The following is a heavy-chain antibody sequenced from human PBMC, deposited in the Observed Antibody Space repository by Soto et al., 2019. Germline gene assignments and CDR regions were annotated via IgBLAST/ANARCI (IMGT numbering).Heavy chain of an antibody. D-gene: IGHD2-15*01. Sequence: QVQLQESGPGLVKPSQTLSLTCTVSGDSITSGDSYWTGIRPPPGNGLEWIGYIFHTGSSYYISSLKSRLTTSLDRSTNQFSLQLNSVTAADTAVYYCAREDSERWIDPRGHGNLCTLSS. CDR1: GDSITSGDSY. CDR2: IFHTGSS. J-gene: IGHJ5*02. CDR3: AREDSERWIDP. V-gene: IGHV4-30-4*08.